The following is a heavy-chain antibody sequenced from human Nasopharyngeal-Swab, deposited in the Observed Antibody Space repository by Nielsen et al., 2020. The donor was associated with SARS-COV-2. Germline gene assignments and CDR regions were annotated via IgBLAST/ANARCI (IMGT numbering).Heavy chain of an antibody. CDR1: GYTFTSYD. CDR3: ARGGPDIVVVPAGAFDI. V-gene: IGHV1-8*01. D-gene: IGHD2-2*01. CDR2: MNPNSGNT. J-gene: IGHJ3*02. Sequence: ASVKVSCKASGYTFTSYDINWVRQATGQGLEWMGWMNPNSGNTGYAQKFQGRVTMTRNTSISTAYMELSSLRSEDTAVYYCARGGPDIVVVPAGAFDIWGQGTMVTVSS.